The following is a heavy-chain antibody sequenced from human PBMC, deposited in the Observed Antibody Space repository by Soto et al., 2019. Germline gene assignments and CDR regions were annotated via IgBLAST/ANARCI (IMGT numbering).Heavy chain of an antibody. CDR3: ARDSSSFHYGMDV. CDR2: ISAYNGNT. V-gene: IGHV1-18*04. D-gene: IGHD6-6*01. J-gene: IGHJ6*02. Sequence: GASVKVSCKASGYTFNIYGITWVRQAPGQGLEWMTWISAYNGNTNYAQKFQGRVTMTTDTSTSTASMELRALTSDDTAVYYCARDSSSFHYGMDVWGQGTSVTGS. CDR1: GYTFNIYG.